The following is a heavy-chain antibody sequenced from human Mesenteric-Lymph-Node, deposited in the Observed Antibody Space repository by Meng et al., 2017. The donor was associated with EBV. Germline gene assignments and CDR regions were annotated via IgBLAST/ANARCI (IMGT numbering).Heavy chain of an antibody. CDR1: GITVSSNF. Sequence: VELVEAGGGLIQPGGSLRLSCAASGITVSSNFMSWVRQAPGKGLEWVSIIYTGDTAYYADSVKGRFTISRDNSKNTLYLQMNSLGAEDTAVYYCARDPTYGSGTHFDYWGQGTLVTVSS. D-gene: IGHD3-10*01. CDR3: ARDPTYGSGTHFDY. J-gene: IGHJ4*02. V-gene: IGHV3-53*01. CDR2: IYTGDTA.